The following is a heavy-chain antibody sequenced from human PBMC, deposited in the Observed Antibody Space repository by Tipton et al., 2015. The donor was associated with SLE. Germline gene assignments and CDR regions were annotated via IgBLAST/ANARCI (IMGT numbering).Heavy chain of an antibody. CDR1: SYSISSGYY. Sequence: TLSLTCSVSSYSISSGYYWGWIRQSPGKGLEWIGSISYTGSTFYNPSLKSRVSISLDKPTNQFSLKLTSVTAADTAVYYCARGFYGSGSYPILDNWGQGTLVTVSS. D-gene: IGHD3-10*01. V-gene: IGHV4-38-2*02. J-gene: IGHJ4*02. CDR2: ISYTGST. CDR3: ARGFYGSGSYPILDN.